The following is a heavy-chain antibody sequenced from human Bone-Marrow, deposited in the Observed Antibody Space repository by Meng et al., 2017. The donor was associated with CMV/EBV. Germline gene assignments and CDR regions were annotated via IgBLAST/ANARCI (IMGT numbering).Heavy chain of an antibody. V-gene: IGHV1-18*01. CDR1: GYTFTSYG. J-gene: IGHJ5*02. Sequence: ASVKVSCKASGYTFTSYGISWVRQAPGQGLEWMGWISAYNGNTNYAQKLQGRVTMTTDTSTSTAYMELRSLRSDDTAVYYCPRTRERAGRILLWFGANWFDPWGQGTLVTGSS. CDR3: PRTRERAGRILLWFGANWFDP. CDR2: ISAYNGNT. D-gene: IGHD3-10*01.